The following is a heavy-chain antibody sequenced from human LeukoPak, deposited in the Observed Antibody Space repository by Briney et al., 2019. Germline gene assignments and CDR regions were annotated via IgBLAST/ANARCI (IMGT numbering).Heavy chain of an antibody. V-gene: IGHV4-59*01. CDR1: GGSISSYY. J-gene: IGHJ4*01. CDR3: AREGRDRNRFEY. D-gene: IGHD1-14*01. Sequence: SETLSPTCTVSGGSISSYYWSWIRQPPGKGLEWIGYIYYTGNTHYNFSLKSRVTISVATSKNQFSLKLSSVTAADTATYYCAREGRDRNRFEYWGHGTLVTVSS. CDR2: IYYTGNT.